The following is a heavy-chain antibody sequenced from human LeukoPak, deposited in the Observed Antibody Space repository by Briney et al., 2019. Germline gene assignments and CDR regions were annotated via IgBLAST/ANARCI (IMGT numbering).Heavy chain of an antibody. V-gene: IGHV3-21*01. Sequence: GGSLRLSCAASGFTFSSYAMSWVRQAPGKGLEWVSAISGSSSYIYYADSLKGRFTISRDNAKNSLYLQMNSLRAEDTAVYYCARSLLHPYYMDVWGKGTTVTVSS. CDR3: ARSLLHPYYMDV. CDR2: ISGSSSYI. D-gene: IGHD3-3*01. J-gene: IGHJ6*03. CDR1: GFTFSSYA.